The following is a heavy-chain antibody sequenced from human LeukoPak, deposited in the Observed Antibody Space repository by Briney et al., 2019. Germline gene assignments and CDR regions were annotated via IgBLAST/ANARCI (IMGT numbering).Heavy chain of an antibody. V-gene: IGHV4-61*02. CDR2: IYTSGST. J-gene: IGHJ3*02. CDR1: GGSISSGSYY. D-gene: IGHD3-22*01. CDR3: ARDRYDTDAFGI. Sequence: SETLSLTCTVSGGSISSGSYYWSWIRQPAGKGLEWIGRIYTSGSTNYNPSLKSRVTISVDTSKNQFSLKLSSVTAADTAVYYCARDRYDTDAFGIWGQGTMVTVSS.